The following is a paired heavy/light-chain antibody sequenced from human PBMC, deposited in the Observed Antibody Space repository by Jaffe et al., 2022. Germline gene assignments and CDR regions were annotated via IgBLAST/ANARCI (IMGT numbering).Light chain of an antibody. CDR1: QSVSSSY. CDR2: GAS. Sequence: EIVLTQSPGTLSLSPGERATLSCRASQSVSSSYLAWYQQKSGQAPRLLIYGASSRATGIPDRFSGRGSGTDFTLTISRLEPEDFAVYYCHQYSTSASTFGQGTKLEIK. J-gene: IGKJ2*01. CDR3: HQYSTSAST. V-gene: IGKV3-20*01.
Heavy chain of an antibody. V-gene: IGHV3-23*01. CDR1: GFNFRNYG. D-gene: IGHD3-3*01. CDR3: AKDQFWSGYRGAFDM. Sequence: EVQLLESGGGLTQSGGSLRLSCAASGFNFRNYGMSWVRQAPGKGLEWVSGISSNGGNTYYADSVKGRFTISRDNSKNTLHLQMNSLRDEDTAVYHCAKDQFWSGYRGAFDMWGQGTMVAVSS. J-gene: IGHJ3*02. CDR2: ISSNGGNT.